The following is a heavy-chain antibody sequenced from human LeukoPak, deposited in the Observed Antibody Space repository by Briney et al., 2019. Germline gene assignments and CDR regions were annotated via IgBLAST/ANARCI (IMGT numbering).Heavy chain of an antibody. D-gene: IGHD3-10*01. J-gene: IGHJ4*02. CDR1: GFTFSSYS. CDR2: ISSSSSYI. V-gene: IGHV3-21*01. Sequence: GGSLRLSCAASGFTFSSYSMNWVRQAPGKGLEWVSSISSSSSYIYYADSVRGRFTISRDNAKNSLYLQMNSLRAEDTAVYYCAREFLARYYYGSGSSDYWGQGTLVTVSS. CDR3: AREFLARYYYGSGSSDY.